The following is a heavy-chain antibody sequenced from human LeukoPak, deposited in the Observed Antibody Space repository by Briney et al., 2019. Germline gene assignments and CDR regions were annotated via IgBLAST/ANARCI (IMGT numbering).Heavy chain of an antibody. J-gene: IGHJ5*02. CDR3: ARAIHRGGGIFGVDRRGWFDP. CDR2: IYHSGST. D-gene: IGHD3-3*01. V-gene: IGHV4-30-2*01. CDR1: GGSISSGGYS. Sequence: PSETLSLTCAVSGGSISSGGYSWSWIRQPPGKGLEWIGYIYHSGSTYYNPSLKSRVTISVDRSKNQFSLKLSSVTAADTAVYYCARAIHRGGGIFGVDRRGWFDPWGQGTLVTVSS.